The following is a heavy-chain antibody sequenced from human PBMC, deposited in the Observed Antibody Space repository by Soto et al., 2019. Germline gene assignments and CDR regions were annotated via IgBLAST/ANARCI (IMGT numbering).Heavy chain of an antibody. CDR3: ANELRPQDS. CDR2: ISASGDDT. CDR1: GFTVSSNA. V-gene: IGHV3-23*01. Sequence: EVQLLESGGGLVQPGGSLRVSCVVSGFTVSSNAMSWVRQAPGKGLEWVSSISASGDDTYYADPVKGRFTIFRDNSKSTLSMQMNSLRADDTAVYYWANELRPQDSWGQGTLVMVSS. J-gene: IGHJ4*02.